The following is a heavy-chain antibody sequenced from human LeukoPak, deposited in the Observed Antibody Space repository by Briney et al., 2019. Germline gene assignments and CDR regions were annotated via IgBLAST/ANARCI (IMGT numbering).Heavy chain of an antibody. D-gene: IGHD4-11*01. CDR1: GGSISSGGYY. CDR3: ARDPDYSTDYYYYMDV. Sequence: PSQTLSLTCTVSGGSISSGGYYWSWIRQPAGKGLEWIGRIYTSGSTNYNPSLKSRVTISVDTSKNQFSLKLSSVTAADTAVYYCARDPDYSTDYYYYMDVWGKGTTVTVSS. V-gene: IGHV4-61*02. J-gene: IGHJ6*03. CDR2: IYTSGST.